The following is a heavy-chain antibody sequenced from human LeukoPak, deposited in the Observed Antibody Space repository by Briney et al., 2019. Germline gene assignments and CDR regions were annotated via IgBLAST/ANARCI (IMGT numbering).Heavy chain of an antibody. CDR1: GGSINSYY. CDR3: ARGGYYGSGNDFRFDP. CDR2: IHYTGSA. D-gene: IGHD3-10*01. V-gene: IGHV4-59*01. J-gene: IGHJ5*02. Sequence: SETLSLTCTVSGGSINSYYWSWIRQPPGKGLECIGYIHYTGSANYNPSLKSRVTISVDTSKNQFSLKLSSVTAADTAIYYCARGGYYGSGNDFRFDPWGQGTLVTVSS.